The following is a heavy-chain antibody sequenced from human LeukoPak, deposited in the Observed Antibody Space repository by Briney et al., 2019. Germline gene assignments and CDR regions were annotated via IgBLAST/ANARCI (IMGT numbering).Heavy chain of an antibody. CDR1: GFTLSRHV. CDR2: ISGSGGST. CDR3: AKEGPEDSFDY. V-gene: IGHV3-23*01. Sequence: GGPLRLFCGASGFTLSRHVMNWVRQAPGKGVEWVAAISGSGGSTYYADSAKGRFTITRDNSKNTLYLQMNSLRAEDTAVYYCAKEGPEDSFDYWGQGTLVTVSS. D-gene: IGHD2-15*01. J-gene: IGHJ4*02.